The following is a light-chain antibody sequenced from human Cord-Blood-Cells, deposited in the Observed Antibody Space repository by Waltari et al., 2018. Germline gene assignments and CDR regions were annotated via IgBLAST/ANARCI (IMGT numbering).Light chain of an antibody. CDR1: QSISSY. CDR3: QQSYSTPYT. Sequence: IQMTQSPSSLSASVGDRVTITCRASQSISSYLNWYQQKPGKAPKLLIYAASRLQSGVPSRFSGSGSGTDCTLTISSLQPEDFATYYCQQSYSTPYTFGQGTKLEIK. V-gene: IGKV1-39*01. J-gene: IGKJ2*01. CDR2: AAS.